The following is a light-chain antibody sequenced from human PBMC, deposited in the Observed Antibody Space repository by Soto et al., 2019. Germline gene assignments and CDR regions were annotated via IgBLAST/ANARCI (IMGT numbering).Light chain of an antibody. V-gene: IGLV1-40*01. Sequence: QSVLTQPPSVSGAPGQRVTISCTGSSSNIGAGYHVHWYQQLPGTAPKLLIYGNSNRPSGVPDRFSGSKSGTSASLAITGLQAEDEADYSCQSYDSSLSGSMFGGGTKVTVL. J-gene: IGLJ3*02. CDR1: SSNIGAGYH. CDR3: QSYDSSLSGSM. CDR2: GNS.